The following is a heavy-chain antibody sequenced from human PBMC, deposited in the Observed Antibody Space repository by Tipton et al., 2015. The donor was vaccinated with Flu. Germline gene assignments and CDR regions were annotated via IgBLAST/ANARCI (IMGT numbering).Heavy chain of an antibody. D-gene: IGHD4-11*01. Sequence: TLSLTCTVSGGFVSSYYWNWIRQPPGKGLEWIATIHRSGSTKYNPSLKSRVTISVDTSKNQFYLEMRSVTAADMAVYYCARRDFSNYVSDPKNWFDLWGQGALVTVSS. CDR1: GGFVSSYY. J-gene: IGHJ5*02. CDR2: IHRSGST. CDR3: ARRDFSNYVSDPKNWFDL. V-gene: IGHV4-59*08.